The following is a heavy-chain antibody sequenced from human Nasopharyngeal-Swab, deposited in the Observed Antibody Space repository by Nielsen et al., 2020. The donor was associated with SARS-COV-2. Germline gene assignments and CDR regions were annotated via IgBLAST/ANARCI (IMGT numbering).Heavy chain of an antibody. D-gene: IGHD3-22*01. CDR2: TYPGDSDT. Sequence: GGSLRLSCKGSGYSFTSYWIGWVRQMPGKGLEWMGITYPGDSDTRYSPSFQGQVTISADKSISTAYLQWSSLKASDTAMYYCARTYYYDSSGPEYFQHWGQGTLVTVSS. J-gene: IGHJ1*01. V-gene: IGHV5-51*01. CDR3: ARTYYYDSSGPEYFQH. CDR1: GYSFTSYW.